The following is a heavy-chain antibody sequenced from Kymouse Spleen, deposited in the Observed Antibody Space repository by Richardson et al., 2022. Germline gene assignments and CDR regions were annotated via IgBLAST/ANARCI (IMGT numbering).Heavy chain of an antibody. J-gene: IGHJ4*02. CDR2: IYYSGST. Sequence: QLQLQESGPGLVKPSETLSLTCTVSGGSISSSSYYWGWIRQPPGKGLEWIGSIYYSGSTYYNPSLKSRVTISVDTSKNQFSLKLSSVTAADTAVYYCARQGGGSYHYFDYWGQGTLVTVSS. CDR3: ARQGGGSYHYFDY. D-gene: IGHD1-26*01. CDR1: GGSISSSSYY. V-gene: IGHV4-39*01.